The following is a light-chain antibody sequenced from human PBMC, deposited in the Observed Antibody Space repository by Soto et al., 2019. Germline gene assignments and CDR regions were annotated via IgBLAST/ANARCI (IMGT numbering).Light chain of an antibody. Sequence: EIMLTPSPGTLSLSPGERVTLSCRASQRLSSSYLAWYQQKPGQAPRLLIQGASSRATGIPDRFSGSGSGTDFTLTISRLEPEDFAVYYCQQYGSSPWTFGQGTKVDIK. J-gene: IGKJ1*01. CDR1: QRLSSSY. V-gene: IGKV3-20*01. CDR3: QQYGSSPWT. CDR2: GAS.